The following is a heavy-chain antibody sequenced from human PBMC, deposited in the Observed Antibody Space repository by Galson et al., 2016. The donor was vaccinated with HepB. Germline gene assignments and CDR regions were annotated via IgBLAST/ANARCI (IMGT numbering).Heavy chain of an antibody. CDR3: ARNRHCSGGSCYGA. V-gene: IGHV3-23*01. Sequence: SLRLSCAASGFTFNTYAMTWVRQAPGKGLECVATISGNGIGTAYAGSVKGRFTISRDNSKNTVYLQMNSLRAEDTAVYYCARNRHCSGGSCYGAWGRGTLVTVSS. CDR2: ISGNGIGT. CDR1: GFTFNTYA. J-gene: IGHJ5*02. D-gene: IGHD2-15*01.